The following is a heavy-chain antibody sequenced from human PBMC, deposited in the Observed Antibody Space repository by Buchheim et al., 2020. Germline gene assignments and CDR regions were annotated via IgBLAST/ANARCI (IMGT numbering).Heavy chain of an antibody. Sequence: EVQLLESGENLVQPGGSLRLSCAASGFTSTSYAMSWVRQAPGKGLEWVSTISGSGATTYYADSVKGRFTISTDNSKNKLYLQMNSLRAEDTAIYYCATKFSSSSLGYYFDYWGQGTL. CDR2: ISGSGATT. J-gene: IGHJ4*02. D-gene: IGHD6-6*01. CDR3: ATKFSSSSLGYYFDY. V-gene: IGHV3-23*01. CDR1: GFTSTSYA.